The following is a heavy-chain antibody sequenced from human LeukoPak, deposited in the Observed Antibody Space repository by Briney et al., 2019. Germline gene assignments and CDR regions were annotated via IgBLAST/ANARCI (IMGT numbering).Heavy chain of an antibody. CDR3: AREAVLTGYYDGPSY. Sequence: SETLPLTCTVSGASISSGNYYWVWIRQPAGKGLEWIGRIYSTGTTNYNPSLKSRVTISVDTSKNQFSLRLSSVTAADTAVYYCAREAVLTGYYDGPSYWGQGTLVTVSS. V-gene: IGHV4-61*02. CDR2: IYSTGTT. CDR1: GASISSGNYY. J-gene: IGHJ4*02. D-gene: IGHD3-9*01.